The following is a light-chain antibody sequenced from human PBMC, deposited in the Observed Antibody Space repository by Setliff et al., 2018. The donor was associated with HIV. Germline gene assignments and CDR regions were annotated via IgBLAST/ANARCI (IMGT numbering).Light chain of an antibody. CDR2: DVS. J-gene: IGLJ1*01. CDR1: SSDVGGYNY. CDR3: SSYTSSSTLV. Sequence: QSVLTQPASVSGSPGQSITISCTGTSSDVGGYNYVSWYQQHPGKAPKLMIFDVSKRPSGVSNRFSGSKSGNTASLTISGLQAEDEADFYCSSYTSSSTLVFGIGTKVTVL. V-gene: IGLV2-14*03.